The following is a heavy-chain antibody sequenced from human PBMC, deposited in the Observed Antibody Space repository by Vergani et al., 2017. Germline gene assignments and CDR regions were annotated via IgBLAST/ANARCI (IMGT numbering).Heavy chain of an antibody. V-gene: IGHV3-48*01. CDR1: GFTFSSYS. Sequence: EVQLVESGGGLVQPGGSLRLSCAASGFTFSSYSMNWVRQAPGKGLEWVSYISSSSSTIYYADSVKGRFTISRDNSKNTLYLQMNSLRAEDTAVYYCARVLSVVPAAMQRRHDAFDIWGQGTMVTVSS. CDR3: ARVLSVVPAAMQRRHDAFDI. D-gene: IGHD2-2*01. CDR2: ISSSSSTI. J-gene: IGHJ3*02.